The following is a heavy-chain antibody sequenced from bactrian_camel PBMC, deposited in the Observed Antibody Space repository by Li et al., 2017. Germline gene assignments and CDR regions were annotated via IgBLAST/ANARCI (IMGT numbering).Heavy chain of an antibody. CDR2: IYTGTGST. J-gene: IGHJ4*01. V-gene: IGHV3S36*01. D-gene: IGHD1*01. Sequence: VQLVESGGGLVQPGGTLRLSCAASGFPFEDHPMHLVRQAPGKEREVVATIYTGTGSTYYADSVKGRFTISQDNAKITVYLQMTNLKPEDTATYYCAADRRVGSYLLRIPNEWSNWDQGTQVTVS. CDR1: GFPFEDHP. CDR3: AADRRVGSYLLRIPNEWSN.